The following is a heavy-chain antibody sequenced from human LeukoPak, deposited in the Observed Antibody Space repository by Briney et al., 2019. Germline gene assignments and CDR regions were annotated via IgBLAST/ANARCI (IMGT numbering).Heavy chain of an antibody. CDR3: ARARYLYDSSGYYDY. D-gene: IGHD3-22*01. CDR2: ISSSSSYI. Sequence: SGGSLRLSCAASGFTFSSYSMNWVRQAPGKGLEWVSSISSSSSYIYYADSVKGRFTISRDNSKNTLYLQMNSLRAEDTAVYYCARARYLYDSSGYYDYWGQGTLVTVSS. CDR1: GFTFSSYS. V-gene: IGHV3-21*01. J-gene: IGHJ4*02.